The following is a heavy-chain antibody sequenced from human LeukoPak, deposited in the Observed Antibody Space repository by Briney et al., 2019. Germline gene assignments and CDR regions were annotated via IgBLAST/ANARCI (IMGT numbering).Heavy chain of an antibody. D-gene: IGHD3-10*01. V-gene: IGHV4-61*02. CDR3: ARGPGYYYGSGIDY. Sequence: PSETLSLTCTVSGGSISSGSYYWSWIRQPAGKGLEWIGRIYTSGSTNYNPSLKSRVTISVDTSKNQFSLKLSSVTAADTAVYYCARGPGYYYGSGIDYWGQGTLVTVSS. J-gene: IGHJ4*02. CDR1: GGSISSGSYY. CDR2: IYTSGST.